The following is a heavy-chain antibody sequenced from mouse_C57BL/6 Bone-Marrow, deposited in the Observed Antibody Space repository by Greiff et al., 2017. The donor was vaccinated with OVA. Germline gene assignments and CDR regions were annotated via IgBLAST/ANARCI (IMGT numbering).Heavy chain of an antibody. D-gene: IGHD2-1*01. V-gene: IGHV1-52*01. CDR2: IDPSDSET. CDR1: GYTFTSYW. Sequence: QVQLKESGAELVRPGSSVKLSCKASGYTFTSYWMHWVKQRPIQGLEWIGNIDPSDSETHYNQKFKDKATLTVDKSSSTAYMQLSSLTSEDSAVYYCARGDYGNYPYYAMDYWGQGTSVTVSS. J-gene: IGHJ4*01. CDR3: ARGDYGNYPYYAMDY.